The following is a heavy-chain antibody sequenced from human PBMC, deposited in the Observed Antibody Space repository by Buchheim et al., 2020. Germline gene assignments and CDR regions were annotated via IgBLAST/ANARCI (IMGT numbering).Heavy chain of an antibody. Sequence: QVQLVESGGNLVKPGGSLRLSCAASGFTFSDYYMSWIRQAPGKGLEWVSHISSSGTYTKYADSVKGRFTISRDNAKNSLYLLMNSLRAEDTAVYYCARDLLPHSDGSDYYLDAFDIWGQGT. CDR2: ISSSGTYT. D-gene: IGHD3-22*01. J-gene: IGHJ3*02. CDR3: ARDLLPHSDGSDYYLDAFDI. CDR1: GFTFSDYY. V-gene: IGHV3-11*06.